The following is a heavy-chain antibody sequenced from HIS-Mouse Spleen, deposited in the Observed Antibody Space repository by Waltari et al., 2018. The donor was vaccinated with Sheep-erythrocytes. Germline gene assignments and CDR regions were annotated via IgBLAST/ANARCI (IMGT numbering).Heavy chain of an antibody. CDR3: ARGAYSSSWYPFRH. V-gene: IGHV3-30-3*01. CDR2: ISYDGSNK. Sequence: AVISYDGSNKYYADSVKGRFTISRDNSKNTLYLQMNSLRAEDTAVYYCARGAYSSSWYPFRHWGQGTLVTVSS. J-gene: IGHJ1*01. D-gene: IGHD6-13*01.